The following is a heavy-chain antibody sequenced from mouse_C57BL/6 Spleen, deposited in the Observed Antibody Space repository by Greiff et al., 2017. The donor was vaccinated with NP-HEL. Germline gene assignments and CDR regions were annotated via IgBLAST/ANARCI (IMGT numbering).Heavy chain of an antibody. Sequence: QVQLQQSGAELVKPGASVKISCKASGYAFSSYWMNWVKQRPGKGLEWIGQIYPGDGDTNYNGKFKGKATLTADKSSSTAYMQISSLTSEDSAVYFCARGNYGSGDAMDYWGQGTSVTVSS. CDR3: ARGNYGSGDAMDY. CDR2: IYPGDGDT. V-gene: IGHV1-80*01. D-gene: IGHD1-1*01. CDR1: GYAFSSYW. J-gene: IGHJ4*01.